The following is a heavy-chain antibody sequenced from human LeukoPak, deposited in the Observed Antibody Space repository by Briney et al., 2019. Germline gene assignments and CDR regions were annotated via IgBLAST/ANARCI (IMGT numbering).Heavy chain of an antibody. CDR2: IKSKTDGGTT. D-gene: IGHD3-10*01. Sequence: GGSLRLSCAASGFTFSNTWMSWVRQAPGKGLEWVGRIKSKTDGGTTDYAAPVKGRFTISRDDSKNTLYLQMNSLKTEDTAVYYCTTDRVLYAFDIWGQGTMVTVSS. CDR3: TTDRVLYAFDI. V-gene: IGHV3-15*01. CDR1: GFTFSNTW. J-gene: IGHJ3*02.